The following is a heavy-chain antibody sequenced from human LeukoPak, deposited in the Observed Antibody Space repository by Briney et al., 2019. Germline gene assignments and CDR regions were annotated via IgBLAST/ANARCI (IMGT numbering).Heavy chain of an antibody. Sequence: ASVKVSCKASGGTFSSYAISWVRQAPGQGLEWMGRIIPILGIANYAQKFQGRVTITADKSTSTAYMELSSLRSEDTAVYYCARSNVDIVATTTLNYWGQGTLVTVSS. CDR1: GGTFSSYA. D-gene: IGHD5-12*01. CDR2: IIPILGIA. J-gene: IGHJ4*02. V-gene: IGHV1-69*04. CDR3: ARSNVDIVATTTLNY.